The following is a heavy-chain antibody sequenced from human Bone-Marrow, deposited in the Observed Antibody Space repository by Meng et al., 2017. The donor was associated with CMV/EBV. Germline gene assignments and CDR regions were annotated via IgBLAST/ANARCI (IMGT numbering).Heavy chain of an antibody. V-gene: IGHV3-30*02. CDR1: GFTFGGSG. D-gene: IGHD5-24*01. CDR2: IRYDGNYK. Sequence: GESLKISCSTSGFTFGGSGMHWVRQAPGKGLEWVAFIRYDGNYKYYIESVKGRFTISRDNSKNTLYLQMSGLRAEDTAVYYCAKAEMATYFAYWDQGTLVTVSS. CDR3: AKAEMATYFAY. J-gene: IGHJ4*02.